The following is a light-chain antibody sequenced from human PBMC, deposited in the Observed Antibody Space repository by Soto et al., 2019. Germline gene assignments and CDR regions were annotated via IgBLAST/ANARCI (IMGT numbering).Light chain of an antibody. Sequence: SYELTQPPSVSVSPGQTARITCSGDALPNQYAYWYQQKAGQAPVLVIYKDSERPSGIPERFSGSSSGTTVTLTISGVQAEDEADYYCQSADSSGTYVFGTGTKLTVL. CDR1: ALPNQY. V-gene: IGLV3-25*03. J-gene: IGLJ1*01. CDR2: KDS. CDR3: QSADSSGTYV.